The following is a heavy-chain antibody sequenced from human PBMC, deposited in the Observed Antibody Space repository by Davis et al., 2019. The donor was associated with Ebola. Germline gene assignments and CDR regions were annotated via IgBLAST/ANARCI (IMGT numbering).Heavy chain of an antibody. D-gene: IGHD2-2*01. Sequence: GESLKISCKGSGYSFTSYWIGWVRQMPGKGLEWMGIIYPGDSDTRYSPSFQGQVTISADKSINTAYLQWNTLRASDTAMYYCARARYSTSWPDGLDVWGQGTKVTVSS. CDR2: IYPGDSDT. CDR1: GYSFTSYW. CDR3: ARARYSTSWPDGLDV. J-gene: IGHJ3*01. V-gene: IGHV5-51*01.